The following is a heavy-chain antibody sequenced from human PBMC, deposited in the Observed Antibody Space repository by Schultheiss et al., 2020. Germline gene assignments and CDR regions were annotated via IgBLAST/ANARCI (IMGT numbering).Heavy chain of an antibody. CDR1: GGSISSGGYS. D-gene: IGHD6-6*01. CDR2: IYHSGST. CDR3: AREPLPEDSSSSRHYYYGMDV. J-gene: IGHJ6*02. Sequence: SETLSLTCAVSGGSISSGGYSWSWIRQPPGKGLEWIGYIYHSGSTYYNPSLKSRVTISVDSSKNQFSLKLSSVTAADTAVYYCAREPLPEDSSSSRHYYYGMDVWGQGATVTVCS. V-gene: IGHV4-30-2*01.